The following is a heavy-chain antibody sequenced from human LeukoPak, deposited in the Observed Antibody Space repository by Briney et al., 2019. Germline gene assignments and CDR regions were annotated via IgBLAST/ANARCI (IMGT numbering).Heavy chain of an antibody. Sequence: SETLSLTCTVSGGSISGYYWTWIRQPPGKGLEWMGFISYTGNTYYKSSLKSRITMSVDTSKSHFSLNLSSVTAADTAVYYCARGPSFGSTSRFDLWGRGTLVTVSS. D-gene: IGHD6-13*01. CDR3: ARGPSFGSTSRFDL. V-gene: IGHV4-59*06. CDR1: GGSISGYY. J-gene: IGHJ2*01. CDR2: ISYTGNT.